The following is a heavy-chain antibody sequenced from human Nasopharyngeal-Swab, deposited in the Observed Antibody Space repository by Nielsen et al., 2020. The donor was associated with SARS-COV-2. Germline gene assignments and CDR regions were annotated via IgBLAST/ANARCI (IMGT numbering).Heavy chain of an antibody. CDR2: ISLASGGT. D-gene: IGHD2-15*01. J-gene: IGHJ5*02. Sequence: ASVQVSCKGSGYTFTDYYIHWVRQAPAHGIEWMGWISLASGGTNYAQTFQGRVTVTRDTSTSTAYMELTSLRSDDTATYYCARSCGTVGCPFDPWGQGTLVTVSS. CDR1: GYTFTDYY. V-gene: IGHV1-2*02. CDR3: ARSCGTVGCPFDP.